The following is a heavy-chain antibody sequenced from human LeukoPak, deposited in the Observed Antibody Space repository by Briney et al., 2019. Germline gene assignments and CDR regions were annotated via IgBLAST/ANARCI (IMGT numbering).Heavy chain of an antibody. Sequence: GASVTVSCKPSGYSFTSYFIKWVRQAAGQGVEGMGWMNPNRGNTGYAQKFQGRVTMTRNTSISTAYMELSSLRSEDTAVYYCARGRSRGSWYLGSSPYRALVRYYYMDVWGKGTTVTVSS. CDR1: GYSFTSYF. J-gene: IGHJ6*03. D-gene: IGHD6-13*01. CDR3: ARGRSRGSWYLGSSPYRALVRYYYMDV. V-gene: IGHV1-8*01. CDR2: MNPNRGNT.